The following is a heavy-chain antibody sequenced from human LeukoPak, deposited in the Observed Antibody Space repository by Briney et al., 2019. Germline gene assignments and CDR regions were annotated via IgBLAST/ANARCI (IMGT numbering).Heavy chain of an antibody. D-gene: IGHD6-13*01. Sequence: GGSLRLSCAASGFTFSSYSMNWVRQAPGKGLEWVSYISSSSSTIYYADSVKGRFTISRDNAKNSLYLQMNSLRAEDTAVYYCARGGAAPEGYWFFGLWGRGTLVTVSS. CDR3: ARGGAAPEGYWFFGL. J-gene: IGHJ2*01. V-gene: IGHV3-48*01. CDR2: ISSSSSTI. CDR1: GFTFSSYS.